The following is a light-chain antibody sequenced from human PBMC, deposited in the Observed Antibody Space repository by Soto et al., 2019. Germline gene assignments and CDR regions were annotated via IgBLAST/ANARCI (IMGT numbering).Light chain of an antibody. J-gene: IGKJ1*01. V-gene: IGKV3-15*01. CDR3: QQYNEWPET. CDR1: HSVRSS. Sequence: EIVVTQSPATLSVSPWERATLSCRASHSVRSSLAWYQQKPGQAPRLLIHGASTRATGIPGRFSGSGSGTEFTLIISSLQSEDFAVYYCQQYNEWPETFGHGTKVDIK. CDR2: GAS.